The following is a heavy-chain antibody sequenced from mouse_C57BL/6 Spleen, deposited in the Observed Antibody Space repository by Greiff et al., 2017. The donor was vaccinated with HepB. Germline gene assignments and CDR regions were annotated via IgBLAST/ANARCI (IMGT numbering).Heavy chain of an antibody. CDR1: GYSITSGYY. CDR2: ISYDGSN. CDR3: ASELGPYYVDY. Sequence: ESGPGLVKPSQSLSLTCSVTGYSITSGYYWHWIRQFPGNKLEWMGYISYDGSNNYNPSLKNRISITRDTSKNQFFLKLNSVTTEDTATYYCASELGPYYVDYWGQGTTLTVAS. D-gene: IGHD4-1*01. V-gene: IGHV3-6*01. J-gene: IGHJ2*01.